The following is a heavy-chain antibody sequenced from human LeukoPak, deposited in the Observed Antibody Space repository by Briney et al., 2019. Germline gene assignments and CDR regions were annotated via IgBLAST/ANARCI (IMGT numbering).Heavy chain of an antibody. V-gene: IGHV3-74*01. J-gene: IGHJ4*02. CDR2: IKGDGIST. CDR3: ARDNYYSIDY. CDR1: GFTFRTDW. D-gene: IGHD3-10*01. Sequence: GGSLRLSCEASGFTFRTDWMHWVRQAPGKGLVWVSRIKGDGISTTYADSVKGRFTISRDTAKNTLYLQMNSLRVEDTAVYYCARDNYYSIDYWGQGTLVTVSS.